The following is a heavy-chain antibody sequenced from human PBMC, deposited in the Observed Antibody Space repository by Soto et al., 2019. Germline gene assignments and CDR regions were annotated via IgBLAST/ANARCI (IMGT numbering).Heavy chain of an antibody. CDR1: GGSISSSSYY. J-gene: IGHJ6*03. V-gene: IGHV4-39*01. D-gene: IGHD6-19*01. CDR2: IYYSGST. Sequence: SETLSLTCTVSGGSISSSSYYWGWIRQPPGKGLEWIGSIYYSGSTYYNPSLKSRVTISVDTSKNQFSLKLSSVTAADTAVYYCARHKRQWLHSGYYYYMDVWGKGTTVTVSS. CDR3: ARHKRQWLHSGYYYYMDV.